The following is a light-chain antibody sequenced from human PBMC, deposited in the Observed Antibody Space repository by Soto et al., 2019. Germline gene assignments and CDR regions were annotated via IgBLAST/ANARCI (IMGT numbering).Light chain of an antibody. Sequence: SQSAGNFLAWYQQKPGQAPRLLIYYISTRATGIPARFSGSGSGTEFTLSVRCPQSEFPVDYYCEQHPQWPIPCSEGTRLEIK. CDR2: YIS. CDR3: EQHPQWPIP. J-gene: IGKJ5*01. V-gene: IGKV3D-15*01. CDR1: QSAGNF.